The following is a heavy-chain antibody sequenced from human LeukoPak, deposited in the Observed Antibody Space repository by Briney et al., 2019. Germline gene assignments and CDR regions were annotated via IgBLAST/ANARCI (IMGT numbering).Heavy chain of an antibody. CDR1: GFIVSSHY. CDR3: ARGEVYCGGDCSGQ. Sequence: GGSLRLSCAASGFIVSSHYLSWVRQAPGKGLEWVSVVYSGGTTYYADSGKGRFTISRDNSKNTLYPQMNSLRAEDTAVYYCARGEVYCGGDCSGQWGQGTLVTVSS. J-gene: IGHJ4*02. CDR2: VYSGGTT. V-gene: IGHV3-53*01. D-gene: IGHD2-21*02.